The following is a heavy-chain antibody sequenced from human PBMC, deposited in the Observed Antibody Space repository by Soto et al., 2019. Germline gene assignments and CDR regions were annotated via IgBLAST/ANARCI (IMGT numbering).Heavy chain of an antibody. Sequence: EVQLVQSGAEVKKPGESLKISCKGSGYTFTSYWIGWVRQMPGKGLEWMGIIYPGDSDTRDSPSFQGQVTISADKSISTAYLQWSSLKASDTAIYYCARQGSQTGKFYYYGLDVWGQGTTVTVSS. D-gene: IGHD3-10*01. V-gene: IGHV5-51*01. CDR2: IYPGDSDT. J-gene: IGHJ6*02. CDR3: ARQGSQTGKFYYYGLDV. CDR1: GYTFTSYW.